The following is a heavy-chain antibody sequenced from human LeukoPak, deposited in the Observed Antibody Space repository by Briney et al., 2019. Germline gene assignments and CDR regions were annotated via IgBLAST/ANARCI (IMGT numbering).Heavy chain of an antibody. V-gene: IGHV3-23*01. J-gene: IGHJ4*02. CDR2: ISGSGGST. CDR3: AGEGYGDHDGDY. Sequence: PGGSLRLSCAASGFTFSSYGMSWVRQAPGKGLEWVSAISGSGGSTYYADSVKGRFTISRDNSKNTLYLQMNSLRAEGTAVYYCAGEGYGDHDGDYWGQGTLVTVSS. D-gene: IGHD4-17*01. CDR1: GFTFSSYG.